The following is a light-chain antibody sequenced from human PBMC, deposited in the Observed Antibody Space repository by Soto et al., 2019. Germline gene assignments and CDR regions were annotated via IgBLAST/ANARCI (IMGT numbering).Light chain of an antibody. CDR3: QQYGSSPPYT. CDR2: GSS. CDR1: QSVSDNY. V-gene: IGKV3-20*01. Sequence: EIVLTQSPGTLSLSPGERDTLSCRASQSVSDNYLAWYQQKPRQSPRLLIYGSSDRATGIPDRFSGSGSATDFTLTITRVEPEDFALYYCQQYGSSPPYTFGQGTKLEIK. J-gene: IGKJ2*01.